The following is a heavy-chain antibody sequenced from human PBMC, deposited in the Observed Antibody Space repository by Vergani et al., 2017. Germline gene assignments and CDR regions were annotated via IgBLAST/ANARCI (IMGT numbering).Heavy chain of an antibody. Sequence: QVQLVQSGAEVKKPGASVKVSCKASGYTFTGYYMHWVRQAPGQGLEWMGWINPNSGGTNYAQKFQGRVTMTRDTSISPAYMELSRLRSDDTAVYYCARTSSGYPLNDAFDIWGQGTMVTVSS. CDR3: ARTSSGYPLNDAFDI. J-gene: IGHJ3*02. D-gene: IGHD3-22*01. CDR2: INPNSGGT. V-gene: IGHV1-2*02. CDR1: GYTFTGYY.